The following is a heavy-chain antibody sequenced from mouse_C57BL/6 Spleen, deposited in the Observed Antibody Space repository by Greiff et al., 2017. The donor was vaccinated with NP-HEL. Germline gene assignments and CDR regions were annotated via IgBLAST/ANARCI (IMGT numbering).Heavy chain of an antibody. CDR2: IYPRSGNT. D-gene: IGHD1-1*01. Sequence: VKLQQSGAELARPGASVKLSCKASGYTFTSYGISWVKQRTGQGLEWIGEIYPRSGNTYYNEKFKGKATLTADKSSSTAYMELRSLTSEDSAVYFCARDYGSPSWFAYWGQGTLVTVSA. V-gene: IGHV1-81*01. CDR3: ARDYGSPSWFAY. J-gene: IGHJ3*01. CDR1: GYTFTSYG.